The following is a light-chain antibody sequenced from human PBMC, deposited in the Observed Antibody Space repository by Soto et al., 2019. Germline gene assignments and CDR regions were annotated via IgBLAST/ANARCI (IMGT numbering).Light chain of an antibody. V-gene: IGKV1-39*01. J-gene: IGKJ2*01. Sequence: DIQMTQSPSSLSASVGDRVTITCRASQNINNNLNWYQQKPGKAPKLLIYAASSLQSGVSSRFSGSGSGTGFTLTIGSLQPEDFATYYCQLSYTTPYTFGQGTKVDIK. CDR1: QNINNN. CDR2: AAS. CDR3: QLSYTTPYT.